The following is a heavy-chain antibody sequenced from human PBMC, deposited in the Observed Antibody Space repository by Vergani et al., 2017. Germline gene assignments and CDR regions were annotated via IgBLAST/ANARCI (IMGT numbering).Heavy chain of an antibody. J-gene: IGHJ4*02. CDR1: GFTFSSYA. D-gene: IGHD2-2*01. CDR2: ISHDGSNK. CDR3: ARPRRIVVVPAANDY. Sequence: VQLVESGGGLVKPGGSLRLSCAASGFTFSSYAIHWVRQAPSKGLEWVALISHDGSNKFYADSVKGRFTISRDNSKNTLYLQMNSLRTEDTAVYYCARPRRIVVVPAANDYWGRGTLVTVSS. V-gene: IGHV3-30-3*01.